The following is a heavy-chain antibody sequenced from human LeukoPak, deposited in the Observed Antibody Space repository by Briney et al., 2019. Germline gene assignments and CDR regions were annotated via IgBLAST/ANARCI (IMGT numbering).Heavy chain of an antibody. CDR2: MNPNSGNT. CDR1: GYTFTNYD. J-gene: IGHJ4*02. D-gene: IGHD3-22*01. CDR3: ATGSYYDSRYYYLGY. V-gene: IGHV1-8*01. Sequence: ASVKVSCKASGYTFTNYDINWVRQATGQGLEWMGWMNPNSGNTGYAQKFQGRVTMTRSTSIGTAYMELSSLRSEDTAVYYCATGSYYDSRYYYLGYWGQGTLVTVSS.